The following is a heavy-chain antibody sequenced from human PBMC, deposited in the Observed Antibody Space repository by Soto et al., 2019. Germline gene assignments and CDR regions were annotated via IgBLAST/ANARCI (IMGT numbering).Heavy chain of an antibody. Sequence: GGSLRLSCVASGFTFNNCGMNWVRQAPGKGLEWVSGISGSGITTYYADSVKGRFTISRDTSKNTLYLQMNSLRAEDTAVYYCSKAASGTNSESCGQGTLVTVYS. D-gene: IGHD1-26*01. J-gene: IGHJ4*02. CDR1: GFTFNNCG. V-gene: IGHV3-23*01. CDR2: ISGSGITT. CDR3: SKAASGTNSES.